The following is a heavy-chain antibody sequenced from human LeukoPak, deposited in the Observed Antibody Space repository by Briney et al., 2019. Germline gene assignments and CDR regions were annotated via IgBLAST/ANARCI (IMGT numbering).Heavy chain of an antibody. V-gene: IGHV3-30-3*01. Sequence: GGSLRLSCAASGFTFSSYAIHWVRQAPGKGLEWVAVISYDGSNKYFADSVKGRFTISRDNSKNTLYLQMNSLRAEDTAVYYCARETGSAVGSTDFDYWGQGTLVTVSS. CDR2: ISYDGSNK. D-gene: IGHD4-17*01. CDR3: ARETGSAVGSTDFDY. CDR1: GFTFSSYA. J-gene: IGHJ4*02.